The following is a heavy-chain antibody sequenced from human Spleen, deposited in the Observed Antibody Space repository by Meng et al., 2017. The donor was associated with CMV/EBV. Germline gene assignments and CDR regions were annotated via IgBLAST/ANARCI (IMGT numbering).Heavy chain of an antibody. V-gene: IGHV1-69*05. J-gene: IGHJ3*02. Sequence: SVKVSCKASGGPFSSYGISWVRQPPGQGTEWTGGIIRIFGTGNYAQKFQGRVTITTDEFTNTAYMDLSSLRSEDTAVYYCARVLGPSGGYSDAFDIWGQGTMVTVSS. D-gene: IGHD1-26*01. CDR1: GGPFSSYG. CDR3: ARVLGPSGGYSDAFDI. CDR2: IIRIFGTG.